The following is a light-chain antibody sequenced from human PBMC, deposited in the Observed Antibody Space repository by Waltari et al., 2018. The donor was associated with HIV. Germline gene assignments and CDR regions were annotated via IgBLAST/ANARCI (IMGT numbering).Light chain of an antibody. J-gene: IGKJ5*01. CDR1: QSISSY. Sequence: EIVLTQSPATLSLSPGERATLSCRASQSISSYLAWYQQKPGQAPRLLIYDASNRATGIPARFSGSGSGTDCTLTISSLEPEDFAVYYCQQRSYSITFGQGTRLEIK. CDR3: QQRSYSIT. CDR2: DAS. V-gene: IGKV3-11*01.